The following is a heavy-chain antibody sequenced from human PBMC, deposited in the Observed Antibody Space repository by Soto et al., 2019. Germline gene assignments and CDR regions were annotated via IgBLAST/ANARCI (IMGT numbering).Heavy chain of an antibody. CDR3: ARVEDYYDSSGYYV. J-gene: IGHJ4*02. V-gene: IGHV4-30-4*01. CDR1: GGSIISGDYY. D-gene: IGHD3-22*01. CDR2: IYYSGST. Sequence: PSETLSLTCTVSGGSIISGDYYWILIRQPPGKGLEWIGYIYYSGSTYYNPSLKSRVTISVDTSKNQFSLKLSSVTAADTAVYYCARVEDYYDSSGYYVWGQGTLVTVSS.